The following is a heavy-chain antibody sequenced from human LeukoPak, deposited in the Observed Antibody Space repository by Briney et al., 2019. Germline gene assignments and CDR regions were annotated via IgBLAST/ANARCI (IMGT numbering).Heavy chain of an antibody. D-gene: IGHD4-17*01. CDR3: ARGKMETTVSNGFDRWFDP. CDR2: IYYSGST. CDR1: GGSISSSSYY. V-gene: IGHV4-39*07. Sequence: SETLPLTCTVSGGSISSSSYYWGWIRQPPGKGLEWIGSIYYSGSTYYNPSLKSRVTISVDTSKNQFSLKLSSVTAADTAVYYCARGKMETTVSNGFDRWFDPWGQGTLVTVSS. J-gene: IGHJ5*02.